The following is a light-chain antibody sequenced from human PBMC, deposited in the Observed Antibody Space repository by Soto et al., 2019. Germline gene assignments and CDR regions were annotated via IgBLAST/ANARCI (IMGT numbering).Light chain of an antibody. CDR3: QHLESYPLT. CDR1: QGISGH. J-gene: IGKJ4*01. CDR2: AAS. V-gene: IGKV1-9*01. Sequence: DIQLTQSPSFLSASIGDRVTITCRASQGISGHLAWYQQTPGKAPKLLIFAASTLQTGVPSRFSGSGSGTEFPLTLTILQPEDSSTYYCQHLESYPLTFGGGTKVEIK.